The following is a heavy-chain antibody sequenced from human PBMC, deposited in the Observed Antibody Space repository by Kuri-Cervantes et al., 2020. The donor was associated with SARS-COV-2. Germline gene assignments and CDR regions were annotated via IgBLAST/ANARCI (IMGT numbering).Heavy chain of an antibody. D-gene: IGHD2-21*01. V-gene: IGHV3-30*04. CDR3: ARARVGVFDF. CDR1: GFTFNTCA. CDR2: VSSDGTNQ. Sequence: LSLTCAASGFTFNTCAMHWVRQAPGKGLEWVAMVSSDGTNQSYADSVKGRFTISRDNSKNTLHLQIISLRTEDTGVFYCARARVGVFDFWGQGALVTVS. J-gene: IGHJ4*02.